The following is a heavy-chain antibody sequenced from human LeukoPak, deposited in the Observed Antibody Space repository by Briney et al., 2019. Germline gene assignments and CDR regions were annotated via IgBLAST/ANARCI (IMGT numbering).Heavy chain of an antibody. CDR2: ISAYDGNT. CDR3: ARVAAGGYYYYGMDV. D-gene: IGHD6-13*01. J-gene: IGHJ6*02. CDR1: GYTFTSYG. Sequence: EASVKVSCKASGYTFTSYGISWVRQAPGQGLEWMGWISAYDGNTNYAQKLQGRVTMTTDTSTSTAYMELRSLRSDDTAVYYCARVAAGGYYYYGMDVWGQGTTVTVSS. V-gene: IGHV1-18*01.